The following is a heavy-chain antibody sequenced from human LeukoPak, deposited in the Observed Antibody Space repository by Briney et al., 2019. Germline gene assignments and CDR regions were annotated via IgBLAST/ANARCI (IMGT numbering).Heavy chain of an antibody. Sequence: PRGSLRLSCAASGFTCGGYAMTWVRQAPGLGLEWVSAISANGDATYYADSVKGRFTISRDNSKNTLHLQMNSLRAEDTAVYYCAKSAGDVWYNWFDPWGQGTLVTVSS. CDR1: GFTCGGYA. CDR3: AKSAGDVWYNWFDP. D-gene: IGHD1-14*01. J-gene: IGHJ5*02. CDR2: ISANGDAT. V-gene: IGHV3-23*01.